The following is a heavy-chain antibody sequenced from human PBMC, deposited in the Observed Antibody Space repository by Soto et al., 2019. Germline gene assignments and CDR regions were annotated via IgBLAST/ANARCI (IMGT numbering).Heavy chain of an antibody. CDR3: AREVSYDSSGYSPRSTFDY. CDR1: GDSISGYY. CDR2: IHYSGST. Sequence: SETLSLTCTVSGDSISGYYWSWIRQPPGKGLGWIGYIHYSGSTIYNPSLKSRVTISIDTSKNQFSLKLSSVTAADTAVYYCAREVSYDSSGYSPRSTFDYWGQGTLVTVSS. J-gene: IGHJ4*02. D-gene: IGHD3-22*01. V-gene: IGHV4-59*12.